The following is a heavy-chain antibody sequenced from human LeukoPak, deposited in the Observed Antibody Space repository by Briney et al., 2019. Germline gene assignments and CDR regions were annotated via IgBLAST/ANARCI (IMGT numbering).Heavy chain of an antibody. CDR2: IYYTGST. D-gene: IGHD4-23*01. Sequence: SETLSLTCTVSGGSISSYYWSWIRQPPGKGLEWIVYIYYTGSTNYNASLKSRVTISIDTSKNQFSLNLNSVTAADTAVYYCARGGTVVNLSSWGQGTLVTVSS. CDR3: ARGGTVVNLSS. V-gene: IGHV4-59*01. CDR1: GGSISSYY. J-gene: IGHJ5*02.